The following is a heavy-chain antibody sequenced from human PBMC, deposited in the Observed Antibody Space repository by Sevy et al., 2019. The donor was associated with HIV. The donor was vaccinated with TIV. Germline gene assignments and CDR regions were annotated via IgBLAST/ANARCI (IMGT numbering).Heavy chain of an antibody. J-gene: IGHJ3*02. D-gene: IGHD3-3*01. Sequence: GESLKISCAASGFTFSSYGMHWVRQAPGKGLEWVAVISYDGSNKYYADSVKGRFTISRDNSKNTLYLQMNSLRAEDTVVYYCAKDARYEGFVAFDIWGQGTMVTVSS. V-gene: IGHV3-30*18. CDR1: GFTFSSYG. CDR3: AKDARYEGFVAFDI. CDR2: ISYDGSNK.